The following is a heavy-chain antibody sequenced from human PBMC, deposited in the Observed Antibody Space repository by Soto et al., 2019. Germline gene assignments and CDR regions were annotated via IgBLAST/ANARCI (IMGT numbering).Heavy chain of an antibody. CDR1: GGTFSSYA. CDR2: IIPIFGTA. Sequence: SVKVSCKASGGTFSSYAISWVRQAPGQGFEWMGGIIPIFGTANYAQKFQGRVTITADESTSTAYMELSSLRSEDTAVYYCARDRRTIFGVVIINWFDPWGQGTLVTVSS. CDR3: ARDRRTIFGVVIINWFDP. D-gene: IGHD3-3*01. V-gene: IGHV1-69*13. J-gene: IGHJ5*02.